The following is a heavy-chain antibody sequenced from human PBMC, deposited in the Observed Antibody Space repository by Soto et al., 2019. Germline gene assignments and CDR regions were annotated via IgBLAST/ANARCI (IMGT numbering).Heavy chain of an antibody. V-gene: IGHV1-69*13. CDR2: IIPIFGTA. Sequence: ASVKVSCKASGGTFSSYAISWVRQAPGQGLEWMGGIIPIFGTANYAQKFQGRVTITADESTSTAYMELSSLRSEDTAVYYCASCITMFRGVITENDYYYGMDVWGQGTTVTVSS. CDR3: ASCITMFRGVITENDYYYGMDV. D-gene: IGHD3-10*01. J-gene: IGHJ6*02. CDR1: GGTFSSYA.